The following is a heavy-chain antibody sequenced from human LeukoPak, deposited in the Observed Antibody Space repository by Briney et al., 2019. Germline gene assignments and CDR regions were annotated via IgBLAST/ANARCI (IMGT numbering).Heavy chain of an antibody. J-gene: IGHJ6*04. V-gene: IGHV1-2*06. Sequence: ASVKVSCKASGYTFAGYYIHWVRQAPGQGLEWMGRINPNSGCTNYTQKFQGRVTMTRDTSTSTAYMELSSLRSDDTAVYYCARESGHCSSANCYDLQGGGLDVWGKGTTVTVSS. D-gene: IGHD2-2*01. CDR1: GYTFAGYY. CDR2: INPNSGCT. CDR3: ARESGHCSSANCYDLQGGGLDV.